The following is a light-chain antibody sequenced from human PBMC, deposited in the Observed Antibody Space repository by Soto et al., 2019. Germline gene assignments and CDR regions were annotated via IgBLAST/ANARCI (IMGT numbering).Light chain of an antibody. CDR1: QSFSNNS. J-gene: IGKJ2*01. CDR3: QQYVSSPPYT. Sequence: EVVVTQSPGTLSLSPVERATLSCRARQSFSNNSFAWYQQKPGHAPRLLIFGSSDRATGIPDRFSGSGSGTDFTLPSSRLEHEDFAVDYCQQYVSSPPYTFGQGTKLEIK. CDR2: GSS. V-gene: IGKV3-20*01.